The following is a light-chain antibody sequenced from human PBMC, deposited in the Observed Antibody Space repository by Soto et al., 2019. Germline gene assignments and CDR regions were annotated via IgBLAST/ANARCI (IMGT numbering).Light chain of an antibody. CDR1: QSISRW. Sequence: DIQMTQSPSTLSASVGDRGTIXXRASQSISRWLAWYQQKPGKAPKALIYDASTLRSGVPSRFSGGGSGTEFTLTISSLQPDDFATYYCQQYNTYSTFGQGTRLENK. V-gene: IGKV1-5*01. CDR2: DAS. J-gene: IGKJ5*01. CDR3: QQYNTYST.